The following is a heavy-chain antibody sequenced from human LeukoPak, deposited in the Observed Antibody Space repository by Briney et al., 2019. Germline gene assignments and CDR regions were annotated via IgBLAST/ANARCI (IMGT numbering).Heavy chain of an antibody. CDR1: GFTVSSNY. CDR3: ARIMLSWRELDC. D-gene: IGHD3-10*01. J-gene: IGHJ4*02. V-gene: IGHV4-59*06. CDR2: IYYSGST. Sequence: GSLRLSCAASGFTVSSNYMSWVRQAPGKGLEWIGHIYYSGSTYYNPSLKSRGIISVETSKNQFSLKLSSVTAADTAVYYCARIMLSWRELDCWGQGTLVTVSS.